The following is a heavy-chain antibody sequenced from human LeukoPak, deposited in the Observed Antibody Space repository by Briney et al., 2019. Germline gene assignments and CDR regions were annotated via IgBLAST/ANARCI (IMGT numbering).Heavy chain of an antibody. J-gene: IGHJ4*02. CDR3: ARSFATTVSLYDY. CDR1: GGSISGYY. CDR2: IYYTGTT. D-gene: IGHD4-17*01. Sequence: SETLSLTCTVSGGSISGYYWSWMRQPPGKGLEWIGYIYYTGTTNYNPSLKSRVTISVDTSKNQFSLKLSSVTAADTAVYYCARSFATTVSLYDYWGQGTLVTVSS. V-gene: IGHV4-59*08.